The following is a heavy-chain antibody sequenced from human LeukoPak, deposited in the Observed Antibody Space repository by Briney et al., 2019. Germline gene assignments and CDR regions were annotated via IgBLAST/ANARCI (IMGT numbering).Heavy chain of an antibody. CDR2: INSDGSST. D-gene: IGHD6-19*01. Sequence: GGSLRLSCAASGFTFSSYWTHWVRQAPGKGRVWVSRINSDGSSTSYADSVKGRFTISRDNAKNTLYLQMNSLRAENTAFYDCARDGEGYSSGWYGQPHWFDPWGQGTLVTVSS. CDR3: ARDGEGYSSGWYGQPHWFDP. V-gene: IGHV3-74*01. J-gene: IGHJ5*02. CDR1: GFTFSSYW.